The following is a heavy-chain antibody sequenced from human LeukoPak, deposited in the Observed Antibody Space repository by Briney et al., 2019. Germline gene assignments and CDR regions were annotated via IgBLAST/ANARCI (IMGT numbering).Heavy chain of an antibody. J-gene: IGHJ6*03. D-gene: IGHD3-10*01. CDR1: GGSISSYY. CDR3: ARDRAYYFGSGSYFGSFYYYMDV. V-gene: IGHV4-4*07. CDR2: INASGST. Sequence: PSETLSLTCTVSGGSISSYYWSWIRQPAGKGLEWIGRINASGSTNYNSSLKSRVTISVDTSKNQFSLRLSSVTAADTAVYYCARDRAYYFGSGSYFGSFYYYMDVWGKGTTVTISS.